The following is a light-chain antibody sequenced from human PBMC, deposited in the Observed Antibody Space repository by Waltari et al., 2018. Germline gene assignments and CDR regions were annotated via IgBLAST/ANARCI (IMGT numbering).Light chain of an antibody. CDR3: QQYSSFST. Sequence: DIQMTQSPSTLSASVGDRVTISCRASQSVGTWLAWYQQKPGKAPKLLFYMASSLDSGVPSIFSGSGSGTDFTLTISSLQPDDFATYSCQQYSSFSTFGQGTKV. V-gene: IGKV1-5*03. J-gene: IGKJ2*01. CDR2: MAS. CDR1: QSVGTW.